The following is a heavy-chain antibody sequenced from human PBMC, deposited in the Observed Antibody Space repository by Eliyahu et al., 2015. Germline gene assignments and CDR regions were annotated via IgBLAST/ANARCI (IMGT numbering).Heavy chain of an antibody. CDR3: ARIIAAAGTSYFDY. V-gene: IGHV2-5*02. CDR2: IYWDDDK. Sequence: QITLKESGPTLVKPTQTLTLTCTFXGFSLSTSGVGVGWIRQPPGKALEWLALIYWDDDKRYSPSLKSRLTITKDTSKNQVVLTMTNMDPVDTATYYCARIIAAAGTSYFDYWGQGTLVTVSS. CDR1: GFSLSTSGVG. D-gene: IGHD6-13*01. J-gene: IGHJ4*02.